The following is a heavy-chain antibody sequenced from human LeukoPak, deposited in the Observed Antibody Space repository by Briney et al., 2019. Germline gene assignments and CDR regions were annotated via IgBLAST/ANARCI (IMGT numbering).Heavy chain of an antibody. Sequence: GGSLRLSCAASGFTFSSHWMHWVRQAPGKGLVWVSRINGDGSNTTYADSVKGRFTISRDNSKNTLYLQMNSLRAEDTAVYYCAKDPGGIAAAGTDYWGQGTLVTVSS. CDR3: AKDPGGIAAAGTDY. CDR2: INGDGSNT. V-gene: IGHV3-74*03. CDR1: GFTFSSHW. J-gene: IGHJ4*02. D-gene: IGHD6-13*01.